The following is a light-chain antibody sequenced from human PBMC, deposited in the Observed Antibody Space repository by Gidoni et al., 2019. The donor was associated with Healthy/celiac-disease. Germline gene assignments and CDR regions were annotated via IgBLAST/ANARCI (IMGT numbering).Light chain of an antibody. CDR2: AAS. CDR1: QSISSY. V-gene: IGKV1-39*01. Sequence: DIQMTQPPSSLSASVRDRVTITCRASQSISSYLNWYQQKPGKAPKLLIYAASSLQSEVPSRFSGSGAGTDFTLTISSLQPEDFATYYCQQSYTTPRTFGQGTKVEMK. J-gene: IGKJ1*01. CDR3: QQSYTTPRT.